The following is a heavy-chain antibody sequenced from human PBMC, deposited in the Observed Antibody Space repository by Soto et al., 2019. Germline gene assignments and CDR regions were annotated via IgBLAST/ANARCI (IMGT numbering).Heavy chain of an antibody. D-gene: IGHD3-22*01. J-gene: IGHJ4*02. Sequence: QVQLQESGPGLVKASQTLSLTCTVSGASISSGDYYWSWLRQHPGKGLEWIGYIYYSGTTYYNPSLKSRVTISLDTSNNQFSLRLNSVTAADTAVYFCASVDRSMIVVDNWGQGTLVTVSS. V-gene: IGHV4-31*03. CDR3: ASVDRSMIVVDN. CDR1: GASISSGDYY. CDR2: IYYSGTT.